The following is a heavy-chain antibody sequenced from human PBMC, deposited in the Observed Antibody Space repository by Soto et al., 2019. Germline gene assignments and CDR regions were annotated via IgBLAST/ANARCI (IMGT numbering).Heavy chain of an antibody. V-gene: IGHV3-7*01. CDR1: GFTFRSYW. D-gene: IGHD4-17*01. Sequence: GGSLRLSCAASGFTFRSYWMRWVRKAPGLGLEWVANIKQDGSGKYYVDSAKGRFTISRDNAKNSLYLQMNSLRAEDTAVYYCARDRDSETKMDVWGKGTTVTVSS. J-gene: IGHJ6*04. CDR2: IKQDGSGK. CDR3: ARDRDSETKMDV.